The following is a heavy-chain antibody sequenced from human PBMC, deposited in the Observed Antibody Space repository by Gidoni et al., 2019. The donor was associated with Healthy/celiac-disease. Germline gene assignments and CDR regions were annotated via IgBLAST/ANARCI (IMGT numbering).Heavy chain of an antibody. J-gene: IGHJ6*02. D-gene: IGHD6-6*01. CDR1: GGSISSGSYY. CDR3: ARDTDPYSSSFGMDV. CDR2: IYTSGST. V-gene: IGHV4-61*02. Sequence: QVQLQESGPGLVKPSQTLSLTCTVSGGSISSGSYYWSWIRQPAGKGLEWIGRIYTSGSTNYNPSLKSRVTISVDTSKNQFSLKLSSVTAADTAVYYCARDTDPYSSSFGMDVWGQGTTVTVSS.